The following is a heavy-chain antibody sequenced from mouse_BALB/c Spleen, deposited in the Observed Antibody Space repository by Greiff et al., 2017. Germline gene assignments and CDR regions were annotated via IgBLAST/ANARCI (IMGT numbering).Heavy chain of an antibody. CDR1: GFTFSSYT. V-gene: IGHV5-12-2*01. Sequence: EVMLVESGGGLVKPGGSLKLSCAASGFTFSSYTMSWVRQTPEKRLEWVAYISNGGGSTYYPDTVKGRFTISRDNAKNTLYLQMSSLKSEDTAMYYCARHRGTMITGFAYWGQGTLVTVSA. CDR3: ARHRGTMITGFAY. J-gene: IGHJ3*01. D-gene: IGHD2-4*01. CDR2: ISNGGGST.